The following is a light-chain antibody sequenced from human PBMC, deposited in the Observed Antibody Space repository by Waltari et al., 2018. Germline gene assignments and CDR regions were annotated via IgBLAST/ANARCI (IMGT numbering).Light chain of an antibody. CDR3: HVWDSDKDHPVV. CDR1: NIGGKA. CDR2: DDS. Sequence: SYVLHQPPSVSVAPGQTAPIPWGGSNIGGKAVHWYQQRPGQAPQLVVFDDSHRPSGMPERFFGSNSGNTATLTISRVEAGDEADFFCHVWDSDKDHPVVFGGGTKLTVL. V-gene: IGLV3-21*02. J-gene: IGLJ2*01.